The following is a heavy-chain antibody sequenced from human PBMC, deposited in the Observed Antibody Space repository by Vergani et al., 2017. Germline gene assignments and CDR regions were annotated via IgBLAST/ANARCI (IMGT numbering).Heavy chain of an antibody. CDR1: GFTVSSNY. Sequence: EVQLVESGGGLVQPGGSLRLSCAASGFTVSSNYMSWVRQAPGKGLEWVSVIYSGGSTYYADSVKGRFTISRDNSKNKLYLQMNSLRAEDTAVYYCARVWEGTSCFLDVWGQGTTVTVSS. V-gene: IGHV3-66*01. CDR3: ARVWEGTSCFLDV. D-gene: IGHD2-2*01. J-gene: IGHJ6*02. CDR2: IYSGGST.